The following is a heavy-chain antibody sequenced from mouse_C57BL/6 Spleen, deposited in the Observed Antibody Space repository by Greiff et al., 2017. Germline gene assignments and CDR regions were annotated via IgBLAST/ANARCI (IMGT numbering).Heavy chain of an antibody. CDR2: ISSGGDYI. V-gene: IGHV5-9-1*02. CDR3: TRDGDSSGYVAWFAY. D-gene: IGHD3-2*02. CDR1: GFTFSSYA. Sequence: EVMLVESGEGLVKPGGSLKLSCAASGFTFSSYAMSWVRQTPEKRLEWVAYISSGGDYIYYADTVKGRFTISRDNARNTLYLQMSSLKSEDTAMYYCTRDGDSSGYVAWFAYWGQGTLVTVSA. J-gene: IGHJ3*01.